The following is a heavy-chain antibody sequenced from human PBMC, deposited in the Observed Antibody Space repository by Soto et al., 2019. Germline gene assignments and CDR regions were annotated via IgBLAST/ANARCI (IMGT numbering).Heavy chain of an antibody. V-gene: IGHV3-23*01. CDR3: AKRRGAGEHFDY. J-gene: IGHJ4*02. CDR1: GFTFSRYA. Sequence: DVQLLESGGGLVQPEGSLRLSCAASGFTFSRYAIGWVRQGPGKGLEWVAVVSIGGSTHYADSVRGRFTISRDNSKNTLSLQMNSLTAEDTAVYFCAKRRGAGEHFDYWGQGALVTVSS. CDR2: VSIGGST. D-gene: IGHD2-15*01.